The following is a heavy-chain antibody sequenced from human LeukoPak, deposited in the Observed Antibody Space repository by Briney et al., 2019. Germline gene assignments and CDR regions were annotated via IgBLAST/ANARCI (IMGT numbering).Heavy chain of an antibody. J-gene: IGHJ4*02. V-gene: IGHV4-4*02. CDR3: ARVTTIAAAANSFDY. Sequence: SETLSLTCGVSGGSISSSNWWSWVRQPPGKGLEWIREIYHGGYTNYNPSLKSRVTISVDKSKNQFSLKLTSVTAADTAVYYCARVTTIAAAANSFDYWGQGALVTVSS. CDR2: IYHGGYT. CDR1: GGSISSSNW. D-gene: IGHD6-13*01.